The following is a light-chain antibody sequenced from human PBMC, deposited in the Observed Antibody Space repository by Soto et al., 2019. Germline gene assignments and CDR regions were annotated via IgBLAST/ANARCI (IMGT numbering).Light chain of an antibody. J-gene: IGLJ3*02. CDR1: SSDFGGYNY. V-gene: IGLV2-14*01. Sequence: QSVLTQPASVSGSPGQSITISCTGTSSDFGGYNYVSWYQHLPGKAPKLMIYEVTNRPSGVSNRFSGSKSANTASLTISGLQAEDEADYYCSSSTSSNTWVLGGGTKLTVL. CDR3: SSSTSSNTWV. CDR2: EVT.